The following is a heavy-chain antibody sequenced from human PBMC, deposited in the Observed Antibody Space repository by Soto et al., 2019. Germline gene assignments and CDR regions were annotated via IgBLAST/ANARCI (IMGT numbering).Heavy chain of an antibody. CDR1: GYTFTSYY. Sequence: ASVKVSCKASGYTFTSYYMHWVRQAPGQGLEWMGIINPSGGSTSYAQKFQGRVTMTRDTSTSTVYMELSSLRSEDTAVYYCARVTSSIQPPYYFDYWGQGTLVTV. CDR3: ARVTSSIQPPYYFDY. D-gene: IGHD5-18*01. CDR2: INPSGGST. J-gene: IGHJ4*02. V-gene: IGHV1-46*01.